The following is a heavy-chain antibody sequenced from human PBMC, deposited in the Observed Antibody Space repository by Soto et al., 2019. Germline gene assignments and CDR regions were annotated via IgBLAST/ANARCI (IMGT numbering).Heavy chain of an antibody. CDR2: IIPIFGTA. J-gene: IGHJ2*01. V-gene: IGHV1-69*13. D-gene: IGHD2-2*01. CDR3: ASEDIVVVPAAAPRYWWYFDL. Sequence: ASVKVSCKASGGTFSSYAISWVRQAPGQGLEWMGGIIPIFGTANYAQKFQGRVTITADESTSTAYMELSSLRSEDTAVYYCASEDIVVVPAAAPRYWWYFDLWGRGTLVTVSS. CDR1: GGTFSSYA.